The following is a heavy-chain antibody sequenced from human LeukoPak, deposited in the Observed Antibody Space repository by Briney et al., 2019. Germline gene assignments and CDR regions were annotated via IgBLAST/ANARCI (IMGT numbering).Heavy chain of an antibody. V-gene: IGHV3-15*01. D-gene: IGHD2-2*01. J-gene: IGHJ4*02. Sequence: GGSLRLSCAASGFTFSNAWMSWVRQAAGKGLEWVGRIKSKTDGGTTDYAAPVKGRFTISRDDSKNTLYLQMNSLKTEDTAVYYCTTDIVVVPAAWEGDYWGQGTLVTVSS. CDR2: IKSKTDGGTT. CDR1: GFTFSNAW. CDR3: TTDIVVVPAAWEGDY.